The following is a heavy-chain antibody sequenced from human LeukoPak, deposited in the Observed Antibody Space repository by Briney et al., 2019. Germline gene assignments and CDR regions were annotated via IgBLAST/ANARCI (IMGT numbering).Heavy chain of an antibody. D-gene: IGHD3-22*01. J-gene: IGHJ5*02. CDR1: GYTFTGCY. V-gene: IGHV1-2*02. CDR2: INPNSGGT. CDR3: AREGYYYNSGYCGHNWFDP. Sequence: ASVKVSCKASGYTFTGCYMHWVRQAPGQGLEWMGWINPNSGGTNYAQKFQGRVTMTRDTSISTAYMELSRLRSDDTAVYYCAREGYYYNSGYCGHNWFDPWGQGTLVTVSP.